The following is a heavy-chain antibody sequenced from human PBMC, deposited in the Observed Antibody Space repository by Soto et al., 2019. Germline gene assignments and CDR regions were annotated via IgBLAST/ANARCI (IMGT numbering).Heavy chain of an antibody. J-gene: IGHJ5*02. Sequence: TSETLSLTCAVFGDSVSSGGAYWSWIRQHPGKGLEWIGYIYYSGSANYTPSLKSRLTISVDTSKNQFSLKLSSVTAADTAVYYCARRRSITIFGGPQWWFDPWGQGTLVTVSS. D-gene: IGHD3-3*01. CDR2: IYYSGSA. CDR1: GDSVSSGGAY. V-gene: IGHV4-61*08. CDR3: ARRRSITIFGGPQWWFDP.